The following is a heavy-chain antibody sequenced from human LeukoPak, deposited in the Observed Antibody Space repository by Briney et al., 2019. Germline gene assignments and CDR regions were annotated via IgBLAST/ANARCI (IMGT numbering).Heavy chain of an antibody. CDR1: QFTFSHYG. CDR2: IWNDGSNQ. CDR3: AKDAQRGFDYSNSLEY. V-gene: IGHV3-33*06. Sequence: PGKSLTLSCVASQFTFSHYGMHWVRQAPGKGLEWVAVIWNDGSNQYYADSVKGRFTISRDSSQNTVYLQMNSLRAEDTAVYYCAKDAQRGFDYSNSLEYWGQGTLVTVSS. D-gene: IGHD4-11*01. J-gene: IGHJ4*02.